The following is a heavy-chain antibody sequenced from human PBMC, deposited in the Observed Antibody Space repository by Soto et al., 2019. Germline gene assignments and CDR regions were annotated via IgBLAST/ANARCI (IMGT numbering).Heavy chain of an antibody. V-gene: IGHV3-21*01. J-gene: IGHJ6*02. CDR3: AREYSSGWYRSDRYYGMDV. CDR1: GFTFSSYS. CDR2: ISSSSSYI. Sequence: KPGGSLRLSCAASGFTFSSYSMNWVRQAPGKGLEWVSSISSSSSYIYYADSVKGRFTISRDNAKNSLYLQMNSLRAEDTAVYYCAREYSSGWYRSDRYYGMDVWGQGTTVTVSS. D-gene: IGHD6-19*01.